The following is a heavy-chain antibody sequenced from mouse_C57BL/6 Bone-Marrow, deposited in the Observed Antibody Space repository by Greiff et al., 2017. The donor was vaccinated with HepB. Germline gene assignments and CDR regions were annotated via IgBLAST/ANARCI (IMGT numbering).Heavy chain of an antibody. CDR3: ARPTAQATWAYAMDY. CDR1: GYTFTSYT. V-gene: IGHV1-4*01. CDR2: INPSSGYT. Sequence: VKLMESGAELARPGASVKMSCKASGYTFTSYTMHWVKQRPGQGLEWIGYINPSSGYTKYNQKFKDKATLTADKSSSTAYMQLSSLTSEDSAVYYCARPTAQATWAYAMDYWGQGTSVTVSS. J-gene: IGHJ4*01. D-gene: IGHD3-2*02.